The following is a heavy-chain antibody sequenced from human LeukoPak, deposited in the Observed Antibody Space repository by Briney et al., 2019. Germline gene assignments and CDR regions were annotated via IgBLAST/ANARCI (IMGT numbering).Heavy chain of an antibody. V-gene: IGHV1-46*01. CDR3: ARDRDSSWYPYLDQ. D-gene: IGHD6-13*01. Sequence: ASVKVSCKASGYTFTNNYLHWVRQAPGQGLEWMGMIYPRDGSTSYAQNFQGRVTVTRDTSTTTVHMELRGLRSEDTAVYYCARDRDSSWYPYLDQWGQGTLVTVSS. CDR2: IYPRDGST. J-gene: IGHJ4*02. CDR1: GYTFTNNY.